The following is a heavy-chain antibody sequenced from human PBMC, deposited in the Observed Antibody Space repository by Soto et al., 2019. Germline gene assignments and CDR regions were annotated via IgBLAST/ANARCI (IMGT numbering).Heavy chain of an antibody. CDR1: GYTFTSYG. D-gene: IGHD5-12*01. CDR2: ISAYNGNT. CDR3: ARDTRGYSGYEDAFDI. V-gene: IGHV1-18*01. J-gene: IGHJ3*02. Sequence: GASVKVSCKASGYTFTSYGISWVRQAPGQGLEWMGWISAYNGNTNYAQKLQGRVTMTTDTSTSTAYMELRSLRSDDTAVYYCARDTRGYSGYEDAFDIWGQGTMVTVSS.